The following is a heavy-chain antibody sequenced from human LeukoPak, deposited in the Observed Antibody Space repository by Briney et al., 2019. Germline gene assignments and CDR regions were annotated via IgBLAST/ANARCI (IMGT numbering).Heavy chain of an antibody. CDR2: ISGSGGST. J-gene: IGHJ4*02. CDR1: GFTFSSYA. V-gene: IGHV3-23*01. D-gene: IGHD3-10*01. Sequence: GGSLRLSCAASGFTFSSYAMSWVRQAPAKGLEWVSAISGSGGSTYYADSVKGRFTISRDNSKNTLYLQMNSLRAEDTAVYYCAKDQSLVLLWFGELSGFDYWGQGTLVTVSS. CDR3: AKDQSLVLLWFGELSGFDY.